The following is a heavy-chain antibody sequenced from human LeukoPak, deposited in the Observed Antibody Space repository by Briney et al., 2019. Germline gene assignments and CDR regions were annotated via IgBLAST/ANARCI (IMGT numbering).Heavy chain of an antibody. CDR3: ARRGRSSAYYFDY. CDR2: LSSTARTI. CDR1: GFTFTDYE. D-gene: IGHD6-6*01. V-gene: IGHV3-48*03. Sequence: GGSLRFSCDTSGFTFTDYEMNWVRQAPGKGLEWISYLSSTARTIYYADSVKGRFTISRDTARNSVSLQMNSLRGDDTAVYYCARRGRSSAYYFDYWGQGTLVTVSS. J-gene: IGHJ4*02.